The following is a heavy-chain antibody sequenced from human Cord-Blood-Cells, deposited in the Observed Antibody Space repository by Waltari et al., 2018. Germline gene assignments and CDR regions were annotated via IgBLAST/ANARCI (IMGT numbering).Heavy chain of an antibody. V-gene: IGHV1-2*06. J-gene: IGHJ4*02. CDR1: GYTFTGYY. CDR3: ARTIFGVVMTFDY. Sequence: QVQLVQSGAEVKKPGASVKVSCKASGYTFTGYYMHWVRQAHGQGLEWMGRINPNSGGTNYAQKFQGRVTMTRDTSISTAYMELSRLRSDDTAVYYCARTIFGVVMTFDYCGQGTLVTVSS. CDR2: INPNSGGT. D-gene: IGHD3-3*01.